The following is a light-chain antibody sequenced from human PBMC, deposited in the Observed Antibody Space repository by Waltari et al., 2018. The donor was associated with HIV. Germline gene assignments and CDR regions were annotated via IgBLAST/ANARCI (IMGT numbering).Light chain of an antibody. CDR3: QSGHNSDSI. J-gene: IGLJ2*01. CDR2: KDS. Sequence: SYELTQAPSVSVSPAQTPTITSPGDACSNHPRYWYQQKPGQAPLMMIFKDSERPSEIPARFSASSSGSTSILTISGVQAEDEADYYCQSGHNSDSIFGGGTKLTVL. CDR1: ACSNHP. V-gene: IGLV3-25*03.